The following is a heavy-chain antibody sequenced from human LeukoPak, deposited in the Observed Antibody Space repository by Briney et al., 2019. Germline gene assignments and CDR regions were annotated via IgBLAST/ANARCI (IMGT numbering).Heavy chain of an antibody. J-gene: IGHJ5*02. CDR2: INPNSGGT. CDR3: ARDNVGSGSYYKRWFAP. D-gene: IGHD3-10*01. Sequence: ASVKVSCKASGYTFTGYYMHWVRQAPGQGLEWMGWINPNSGGTNCAQKFQGRVTMTRDTSISTAYMELSRLRSDDTAVYYCARDNVGSGSYYKRWFAPWGQGTLVTVSS. CDR1: GYTFTGYY. V-gene: IGHV1-2*02.